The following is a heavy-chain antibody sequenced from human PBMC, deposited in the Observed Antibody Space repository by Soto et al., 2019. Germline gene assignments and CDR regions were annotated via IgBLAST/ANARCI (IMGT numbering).Heavy chain of an antibody. V-gene: IGHV4-59*12. CDR2: INYSGST. D-gene: IGHD3-3*01. CDR3: ARGDSQTYSDFWSGYWY. J-gene: IGHJ4*02. CDR1: GGSISSYY. Sequence: PSETLSLTCTVSGGSISSYYWSWIRQPPGKGLEWIGYINYSGSTNYNPSLKSRVTISVDTSKNQFSLKLSSVTAADTAVYYCARGDSQTYSDFWSGYWYWGQGTLVTVSS.